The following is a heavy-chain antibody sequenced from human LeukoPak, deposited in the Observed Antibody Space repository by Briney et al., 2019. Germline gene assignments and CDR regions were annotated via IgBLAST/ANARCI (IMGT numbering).Heavy chain of an antibody. Sequence: GGSLRLSCAASGFTFSSYEMNWVRQAPGKGLEWVSYISSSGTTTYNADSVKGRFTISRDNAKNSLYLQMNSLRAEDTAVYYCARGEVRGVLSSGMDVWGQGTTVTVSS. J-gene: IGHJ6*02. V-gene: IGHV3-48*03. CDR3: ARGEVRGVLSSGMDV. CDR1: GFTFSSYE. CDR2: ISSSGTTT. D-gene: IGHD3-10*01.